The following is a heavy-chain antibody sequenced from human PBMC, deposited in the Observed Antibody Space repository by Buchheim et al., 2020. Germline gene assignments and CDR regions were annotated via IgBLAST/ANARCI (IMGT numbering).Heavy chain of an antibody. D-gene: IGHD3-10*01. CDR2: ITASGSST. J-gene: IGHJ4*02. V-gene: IGHV3-23*01. CDR3: AAFSSSGL. CDR1: GFTFSTYG. Sequence: EVLLLESGGDLVQPGGSLRLSCAVSGFTFSTYGMSWVRQAPGKGLEWLSGITASGSSTYYADSVKGRFTISRANSMNTIYMQMRSLRVEDTAVYYCAAFSSSGLWGQGTL.